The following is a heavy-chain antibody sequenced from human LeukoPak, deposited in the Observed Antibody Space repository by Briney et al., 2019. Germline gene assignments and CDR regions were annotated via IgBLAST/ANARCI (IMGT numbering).Heavy chain of an antibody. J-gene: IGHJ6*02. Sequence: SETLSLTCAVSGGSISSSNWWSWVRQPPGKGLEWIGEIYHSGSTNYNPSLKSRVTISVDKSKNQFSLKLSSVTAADTAVYYCARDPAEYRSGGSCYYYGMDVWGQGTTVTVSS. CDR3: ARDPAEYRSGGSCYYYGMDV. CDR2: IYHSGST. CDR1: GGSISSSNW. D-gene: IGHD2-15*01. V-gene: IGHV4-4*02.